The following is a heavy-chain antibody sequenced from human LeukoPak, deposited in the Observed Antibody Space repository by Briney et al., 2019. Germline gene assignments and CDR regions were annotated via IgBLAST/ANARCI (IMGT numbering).Heavy chain of an antibody. Sequence: SVKVSCKASGGTFSSYAISWVRQAPGQGLEWMGRIIPILGIANYAQKFQGRVTITADKSTSTAYMELSSLRSEDMAVYYCARDMITFGGEYYFDYWGQGTLVTVSS. D-gene: IGHD3-16*01. V-gene: IGHV1-69*04. CDR1: GGTFSSYA. J-gene: IGHJ4*02. CDR3: ARDMITFGGEYYFDY. CDR2: IIPILGIA.